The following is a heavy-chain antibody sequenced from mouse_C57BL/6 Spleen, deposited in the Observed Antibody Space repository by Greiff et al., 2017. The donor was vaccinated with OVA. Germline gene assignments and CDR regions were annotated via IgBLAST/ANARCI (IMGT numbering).Heavy chain of an antibody. D-gene: IGHD2-1*01. J-gene: IGHJ1*03. CDR2: ISDGGSYT. V-gene: IGHV5-4*01. CDR1: GFTFCSYA. Sequence: DVKLVESGGGLVKPGGSLKLSCAASGFTFCSYAMSWVRQTPEKRLEWVATISDGGSYTYYPDNVKGRFTISRDNAKNNLYLQMSHLKSEDTAMYYCARDRDYGNFYWYFDVWGTGTTVTVSS. CDR3: ARDRDYGNFYWYFDV.